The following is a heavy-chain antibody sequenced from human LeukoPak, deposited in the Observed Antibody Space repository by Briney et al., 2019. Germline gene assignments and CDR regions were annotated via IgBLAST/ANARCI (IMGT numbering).Heavy chain of an antibody. D-gene: IGHD3-10*01. CDR1: GFAFSSYA. CDR3: ARDYYGSGTSRVWDY. J-gene: IGHJ4*02. Sequence: PGGSLRLSCAASGFAFSSYAMSWVRQAPGEGLEWVSVISGSGGTTYYADSVKGRFTISRDNSKNTLYLQINALRAEDTALYYCARDYYGSGTSRVWDYWGQGTLVTVSS. V-gene: IGHV3-23*01. CDR2: ISGSGGTT.